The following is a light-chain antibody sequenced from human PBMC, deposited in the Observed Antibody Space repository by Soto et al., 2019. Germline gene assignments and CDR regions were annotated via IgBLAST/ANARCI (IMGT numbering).Light chain of an antibody. V-gene: IGLV1-40*01. CDR1: SSNIGAGYD. CDR3: QSYDSSLSAYV. Sequence: SVPAQPPSVSGAPGQKVTISCTGSSSNIGAGYDLHWYQQLPGTAPKLLLYGNSNRPSGVPDRFSGSKSGTSASLAITGLQAVDAADYYCQSYDSSLSAYVFGTGTKVTVL. J-gene: IGLJ1*01. CDR2: GNS.